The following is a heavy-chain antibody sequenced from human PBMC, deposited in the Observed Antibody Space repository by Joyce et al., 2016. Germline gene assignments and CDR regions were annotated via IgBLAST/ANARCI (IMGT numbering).Heavy chain of an antibody. D-gene: IGHD3-10*02. CDR1: GFPFENYT. V-gene: IGHV3-48*04. CDR3: TRQYCSGGTCFWYFDL. CDR2: LSRGSGTI. Sequence: QLVESGGGFVEPGRSLRISCAASGFPFENYTMGWVRQPPGKRLEWVSFLSRGSGTIYFVDSLRDRFSISRDNSKNSLYLYMHSLRVEDTALYFCTRQYCSGGTCFWYFDLWGRGTPVTVSS. J-gene: IGHJ2*01.